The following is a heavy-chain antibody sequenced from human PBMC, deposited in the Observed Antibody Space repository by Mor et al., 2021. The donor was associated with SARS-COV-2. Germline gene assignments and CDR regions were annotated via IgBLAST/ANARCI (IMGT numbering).Heavy chain of an antibody. Sequence: GLECVSGISSSGFNTYYADSVKGRFTISRDNSKNTLYLQMNNLRAEDTAVYYCAKDRTNSNPQPFDYWGQGTLVTVSS. D-gene: IGHD3-22*01. V-gene: IGHV3-23*01. J-gene: IGHJ4*02. CDR2: ISSSGFNT. CDR3: AKDRTNSNPQPFDY.